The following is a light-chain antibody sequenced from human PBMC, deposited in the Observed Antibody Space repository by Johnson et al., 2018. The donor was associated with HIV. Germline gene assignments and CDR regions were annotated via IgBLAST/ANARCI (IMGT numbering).Light chain of an antibody. J-gene: IGLJ1*01. CDR2: DNN. Sequence: QSVLTKPASVSAASGQKVNISCSGSSSNIGNYYVSWYQHLPGTAPKLLIYDNNKRPSGIPDRFSGSKSGTSATLGIAGLQTGDEADYFCGTWDNSLNVYVFGTATKVTVL. CDR3: GTWDNSLNVYV. CDR1: SSNIGNYY. V-gene: IGLV1-51*01.